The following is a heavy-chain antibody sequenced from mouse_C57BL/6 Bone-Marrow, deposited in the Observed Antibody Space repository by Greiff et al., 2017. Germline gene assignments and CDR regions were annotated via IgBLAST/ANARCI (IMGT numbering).Heavy chain of an antibody. Sequence: VQLQQSGAELVRPGASVKLSCTASGFNIKDDYMHWVKQRPEQGLEWIGWIDPENGDPEYASKFQGKATITADTSSNTAYLQLSSLTSEDTAVYYGTTRALITTVVAPDYWGQGTTLTVSS. J-gene: IGHJ2*01. CDR1: GFNIKDDY. CDR3: TTRALITTVVAPDY. D-gene: IGHD1-1*01. V-gene: IGHV14-4*01. CDR2: IDPENGDP.